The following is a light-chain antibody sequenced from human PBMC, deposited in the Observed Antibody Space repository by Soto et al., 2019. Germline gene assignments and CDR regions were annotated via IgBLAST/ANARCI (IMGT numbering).Light chain of an antibody. Sequence: EIVLTQSPGTLSLSPGERATLSCRASQSVSSSYLAWYQQQPGQAPRLLIYGASSRATGIPDRFSGSGSGTGFTLTISRLEPEDFAVYYCQQYGSSPPYTFGQRTKLEIK. V-gene: IGKV3-20*01. CDR3: QQYGSSPPYT. CDR2: GAS. CDR1: QSVSSSY. J-gene: IGKJ2*01.